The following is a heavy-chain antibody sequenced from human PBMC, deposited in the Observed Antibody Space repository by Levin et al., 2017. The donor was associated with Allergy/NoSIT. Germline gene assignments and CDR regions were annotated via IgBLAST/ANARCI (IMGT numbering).Heavy chain of an antibody. V-gene: IGHV3-30-3*01. CDR3: ARGGDDDGTCDY. Sequence: GGSLRLSCAASGFTFSSYAMHWVRQAPGKGLEWVAVISYDGSNKYYADSVKGRFTISRDNSKNTLYLQMNSLRAEDTAVYYCARGGDDDGTCDYWGQGTLVTVSS. D-gene: IGHD2-21*02. CDR1: GFTFSSYA. CDR2: ISYDGSNK. J-gene: IGHJ4*02.